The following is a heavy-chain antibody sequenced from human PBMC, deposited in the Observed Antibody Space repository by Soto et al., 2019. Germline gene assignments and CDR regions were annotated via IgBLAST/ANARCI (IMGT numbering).Heavy chain of an antibody. CDR3: ATSFRYFDN. D-gene: IGHD3-9*01. CDR1: GFTPTTTP. J-gene: IGHJ4*02. Sequence: EVQLLESGGGLVLPGGSLRLSCAGSGFTPTTTPLSWVRQPPGKGLEWVATVSGTASRTYYVDSVKGRFFISRDNSKNTVTLPMNNLTVDDTAVYYCATSFRYFDNWGQGTRVTVSS. CDR2: VSGTASRT. V-gene: IGHV3-23*01.